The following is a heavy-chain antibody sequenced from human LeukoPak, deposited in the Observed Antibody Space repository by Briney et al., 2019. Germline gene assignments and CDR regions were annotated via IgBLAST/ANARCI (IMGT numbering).Heavy chain of an antibody. CDR1: GYTFTSYG. Sequence: APVKVSCKASGYTFTSYGTSWVRQAPGQGLEWMGWISAYNGNTNYAQKLQGRVTMTTDTSTSTAYMELRSLRSDDTAVYYCARDRGSSGWSLGDYYYYYGMDVWGQGTTVTVSS. V-gene: IGHV1-18*01. J-gene: IGHJ6*02. CDR3: ARDRGSSGWSLGDYYYYYGMDV. CDR2: ISAYNGNT. D-gene: IGHD6-19*01.